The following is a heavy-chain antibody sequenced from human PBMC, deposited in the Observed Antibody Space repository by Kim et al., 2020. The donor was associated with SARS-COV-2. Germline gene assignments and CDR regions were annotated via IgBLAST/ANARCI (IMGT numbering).Heavy chain of an antibody. CDR1: GYTFTGYY. D-gene: IGHD6-19*01. V-gene: IGHV1-2*02. Sequence: ASVKVSCKASGYTFTGYYMHWVRQAPGQGLEWMGWINPNSGGTNYAQKFQGRVTMTRDTSISTAYMELSRLRSDDTAVYYCARDLIQEYSSGPPYYYYYYGMDVWGQGTTVTVSS. J-gene: IGHJ6*02. CDR3: ARDLIQEYSSGPPYYYYYYGMDV. CDR2: INPNSGGT.